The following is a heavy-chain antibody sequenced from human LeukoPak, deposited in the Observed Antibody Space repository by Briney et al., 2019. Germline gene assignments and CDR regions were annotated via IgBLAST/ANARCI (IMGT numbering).Heavy chain of an antibody. J-gene: IGHJ3*02. CDR1: GYTFSSYA. Sequence: GGSLRLSCAASGYTFSSYAMHWVRQAPGKGLEWVAVISYDGSNKYYADSVKGRFTISRDNSKNTLYLQMNSLRAEDTAVYYCARDGYCSSTSCRISAFDIWGQGTMVTVSS. V-gene: IGHV3-30-3*01. CDR3: ARDGYCSSTSCRISAFDI. CDR2: ISYDGSNK. D-gene: IGHD2-2*03.